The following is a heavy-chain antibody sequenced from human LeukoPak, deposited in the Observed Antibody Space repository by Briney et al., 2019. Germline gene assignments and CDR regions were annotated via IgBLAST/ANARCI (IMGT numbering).Heavy chain of an antibody. J-gene: IGHJ4*02. CDR2: ISSSGTTI. CDR3: AKAVIDYDSSGYPYLYFDY. D-gene: IGHD3-22*01. V-gene: IGHV3-48*03. CDR1: GFIFSSYE. Sequence: GGSLRLSCAASGFIFSSYEMNWVRQAPGKGLEWVSYISSSGTTIYYADSVKGRFTISRDNAKNSLYLQMNSLRAEDTAFYYCAKAVIDYDSSGYPYLYFDYWGQGTLVTVSS.